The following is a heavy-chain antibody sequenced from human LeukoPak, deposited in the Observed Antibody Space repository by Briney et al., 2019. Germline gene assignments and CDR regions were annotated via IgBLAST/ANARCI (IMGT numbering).Heavy chain of an antibody. J-gene: IGHJ4*02. V-gene: IGHV3-23*01. D-gene: IGHD1-26*01. CDR2: ISGSAYNS. Sequence: GSLRLSCAASGFTFSSYGMSWVRQAPGRGLEWVSTISGSAYNSYYADSVKGRFTISRDNSANTLYLQMNSLRAEDTALYYCAKHSGSYFIYHVDSWGQGTLVTVSS. CDR1: GFTFSSYG. CDR3: AKHSGSYFIYHVDS.